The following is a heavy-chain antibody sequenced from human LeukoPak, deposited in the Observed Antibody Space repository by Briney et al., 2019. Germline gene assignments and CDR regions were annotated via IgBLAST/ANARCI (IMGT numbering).Heavy chain of an antibody. D-gene: IGHD6-13*01. J-gene: IGHJ4*02. Sequence: GALRLSCAASGFTFSSYAMHWVRQAPGKGLEWVAVISYDGSNKYYADSVKGRFTISRDNSKNTLYLQMNSLRAEDTAVYYCARGGRRIAAAGTLHYWGQGTLVTVSS. CDR1: GFTFSSYA. V-gene: IGHV3-30*04. CDR2: ISYDGSNK. CDR3: ARGGRRIAAAGTLHY.